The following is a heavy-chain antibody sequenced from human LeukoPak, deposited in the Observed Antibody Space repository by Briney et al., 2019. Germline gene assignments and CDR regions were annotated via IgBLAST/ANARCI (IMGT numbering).Heavy chain of an antibody. V-gene: IGHV4-59*11. J-gene: IGHJ4*02. CDR3: GREGRWGMKYNLDS. Sequence: PSETLSVTCTVSGGSLTTHYWSWVRQSPDKGLEWIGQIYHTGSTHHNPALRSRLTISLDTSKNKFFLTLRSVTAADTAVYYCGREGRWGMKYNLDSWGPGTRVIVSS. CDR2: IYHTGST. CDR1: GGSLTTHY. D-gene: IGHD4-23*01.